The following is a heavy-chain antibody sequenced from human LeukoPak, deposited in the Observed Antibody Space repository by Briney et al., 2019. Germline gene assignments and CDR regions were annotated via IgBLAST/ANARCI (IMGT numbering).Heavy chain of an antibody. Sequence: KSGGSLRLSCAASGFTVSSNYMSWVRQAPGKGLEWVSVIHSGGSTYYADSVKGRFTISRDNSKNTLYLQMNSLRAEDTAVYYCARDPPYDFWSAQGAFDIWGQGTMVTVSS. CDR1: GFTVSSNY. CDR3: ARDPPYDFWSAQGAFDI. CDR2: IHSGGST. V-gene: IGHV3-66*02. J-gene: IGHJ3*02. D-gene: IGHD3-3*01.